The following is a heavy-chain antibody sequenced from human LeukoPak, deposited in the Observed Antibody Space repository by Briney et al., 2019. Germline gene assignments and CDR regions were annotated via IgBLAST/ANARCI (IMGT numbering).Heavy chain of an antibody. CDR3: TTTNLGGVTMIVVVS. J-gene: IGHJ5*02. D-gene: IGHD3-22*01. CDR2: ISSSSSTI. CDR1: GFTFSSYS. Sequence: GGSLRLSCAASGFTFSSYSMNWVRQAPGKGLEWVSYISSSSSTIYYADSVKGRFTISRDNSKNTLYLQMNSLRAEDTAVYYCTTTNLGGVTMIVVVSWGQGTLVTVSS. V-gene: IGHV3-48*01.